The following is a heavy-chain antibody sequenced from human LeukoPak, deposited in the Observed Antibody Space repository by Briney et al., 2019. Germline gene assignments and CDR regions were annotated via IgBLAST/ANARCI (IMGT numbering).Heavy chain of an antibody. CDR3: ARLAIIVVVTFDY. Sequence: PSETLSLTCTVSGGSISSYYWGWIRQPPGKGLEWIGSIYYSGSTYYNPSLKSRVTISVDTSKNQFSLNLSSVTAAATAVSSCARLAIIVVVTFDYWGQGTLVTVSS. CDR2: IYYSGST. V-gene: IGHV4-39*01. J-gene: IGHJ4*02. CDR1: GGSISSYY. D-gene: IGHD3-22*01.